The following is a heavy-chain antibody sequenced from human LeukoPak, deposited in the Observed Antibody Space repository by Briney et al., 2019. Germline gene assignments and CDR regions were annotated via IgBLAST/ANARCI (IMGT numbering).Heavy chain of an antibody. Sequence: GGSLRLSCAASGFPFSSTGMHWVRQAPGKGLEWVSYISSSGSTIYYADSVKGRFTISRDNAKNSLYLQMNSLRAEDTAVYYCASMGGDDYGGNSGFDYWGQGTLVTVSS. CDR1: GFPFSSTG. D-gene: IGHD4-23*01. V-gene: IGHV3-48*03. J-gene: IGHJ4*02. CDR3: ASMGGDDYGGNSGFDY. CDR2: ISSSGSTI.